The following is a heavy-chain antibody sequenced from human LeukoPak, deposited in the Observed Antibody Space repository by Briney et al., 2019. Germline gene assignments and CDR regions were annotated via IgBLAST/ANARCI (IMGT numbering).Heavy chain of an antibody. V-gene: IGHV1-69*13. D-gene: IGHD6-6*01. CDR3: ARVLYSSSSSGGFYYYGMDV. J-gene: IGHJ6*02. Sequence: ASVNVSCKASGGTFSSYAISWARQAPGQGLEWMGGIIPIFGTANYAQKFQGRVTITADESTSTAYMELSSLRSEDTAVYYCARVLYSSSSSGGFYYYGMDVWGQGTTVTVSS. CDR1: GGTFSSYA. CDR2: IIPIFGTA.